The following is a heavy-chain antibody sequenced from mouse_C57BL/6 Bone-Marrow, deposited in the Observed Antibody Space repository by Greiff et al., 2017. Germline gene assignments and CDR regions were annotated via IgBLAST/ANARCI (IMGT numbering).Heavy chain of an antibody. D-gene: IGHD1-1*01. CDR3: ARGDYYGTSACV. V-gene: IGHV1-82*01. CDR2: IYPGDGDT. J-gene: IGHJ1*03. CDR1: GYAFSSSW. Sequence: QVQLQQSGPELVKPGASVKISCKASGYAFSSSWMNWVKQRPGKGLEWIGRIYPGDGDTNYNGKFKGKATLTADKSSSTAYRQLSSLTSEDSAVYFCARGDYYGTSACVWGTGTTVTVSS.